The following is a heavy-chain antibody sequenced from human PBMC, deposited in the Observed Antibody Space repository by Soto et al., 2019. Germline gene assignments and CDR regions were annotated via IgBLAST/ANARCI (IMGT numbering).Heavy chain of an antibody. CDR1: GLTFNRYW. V-gene: IGHV3-74*01. J-gene: IGHJ5*02. CDR2: INTDGSNP. Sequence: GGSLRLSCAASGLTFNRYWMHWVRHAPGKGLVWVSHINTDGSNPNYADSVKGGFTISRDNAKSTLVLQVNSLRDEDNAVYYCAREFCSGGNCYTYYFDPWGQGIPVTVSS. CDR3: AREFCSGGNCYTYYFDP. D-gene: IGHD2-15*01.